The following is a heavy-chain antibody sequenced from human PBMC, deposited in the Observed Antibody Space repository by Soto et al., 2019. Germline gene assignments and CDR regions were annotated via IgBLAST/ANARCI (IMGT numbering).Heavy chain of an antibody. CDR1: GFTFSSYA. V-gene: IGHV3-64D*06. Sequence: GGSLRLSCSASGFTFSSYAMNWVRQAPGKGLEYVSAISSNGGSTYYADSVKGRFTISRDNSKNTLYLQMSSLRADDTSVYSCVKDIARIDQQLDYWGQGTLVTVSS. CDR3: VKDIARIDQQLDY. J-gene: IGHJ4*02. CDR2: ISSNGGST. D-gene: IGHD6-13*01.